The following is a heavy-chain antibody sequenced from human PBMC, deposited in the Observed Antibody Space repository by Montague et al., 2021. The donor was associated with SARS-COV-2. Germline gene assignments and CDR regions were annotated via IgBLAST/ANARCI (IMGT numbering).Heavy chain of an antibody. V-gene: IGHV4-38-2*02. CDR2: IYNSGST. CDR3: ARDCSDHGSGGYQRRFDS. CDR1: GYSISSGYY. Sequence: SETLSLTCTVSGYSISSGYYWGWLRQPPGKGLEWIGSIYNSGSTYYNPSLKRRVIISVDTSKNQFSLKLSSVTAADTAVYYCARDCSDHGSGGYQRRFDSWGQGTLVTVSS. D-gene: IGHD3-10*01. J-gene: IGHJ5*01.